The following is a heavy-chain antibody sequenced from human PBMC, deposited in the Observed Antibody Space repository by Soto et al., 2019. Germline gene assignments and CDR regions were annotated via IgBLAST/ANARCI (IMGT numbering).Heavy chain of an antibody. CDR3: ANVIVPLELRFPFDY. D-gene: IGHD1-7*01. V-gene: IGHV3-23*01. J-gene: IGHJ4*02. CDR2: ISGSGGST. CDR1: GFTFSGYA. Sequence: PGGSLRLYCAASGFTFSGYAMSWVRQAPGKGLEWVSAISGSGGSTYYADSVKGRFTISRDNSKNTLYLQMNSLRAEDTAVYYCANVIVPLELRFPFDYWGQGTLVTVSS.